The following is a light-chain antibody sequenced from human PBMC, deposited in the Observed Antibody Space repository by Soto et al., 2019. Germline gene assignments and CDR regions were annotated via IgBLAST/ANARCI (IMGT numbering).Light chain of an antibody. CDR1: SSNIGAHYD. V-gene: IGLV1-40*01. CDR3: SSYAGSNNFV. CDR2: GNS. J-gene: IGLJ1*01. Sequence: LTQPPSVSGAPGQRVTISCTGSSSNIGAHYDVHWYQQLPGTAPKLLIYGNSNRPSGVPDRFSGSKSGTSASLTVSGLQAEDEADYYCSSYAGSNNFVFGPGTKVTV.